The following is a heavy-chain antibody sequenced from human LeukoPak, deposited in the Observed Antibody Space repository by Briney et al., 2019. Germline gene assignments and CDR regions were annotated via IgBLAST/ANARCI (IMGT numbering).Heavy chain of an antibody. D-gene: IGHD3-16*01. J-gene: IGHJ4*02. CDR2: ISGSGGST. V-gene: IGHV3-23*01. Sequence: VQPGGSLRLSCAASGFTFSSYAMSWVRQAPGKGLEWVSAISGSGGSTYYADSVQGRFTISRDNSMNTLYLQMNSLTAEDTAVYYCAKVRWGSDNALDSWGQGTLVTGSS. CDR3: AKVRWGSDNALDS. CDR1: GFTFSSYA.